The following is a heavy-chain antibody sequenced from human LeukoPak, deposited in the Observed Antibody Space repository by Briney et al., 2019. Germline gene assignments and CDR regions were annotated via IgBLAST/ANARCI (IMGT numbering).Heavy chain of an antibody. CDR3: ARETMAHAFDI. J-gene: IGHJ3*02. CDR2: IYYSGST. D-gene: IGHD4/OR15-4a*01. V-gene: IGHV4-59*01. Sequence: SETLSLTCTVSGGSISSYYWSWIRQPPGKGLEWIGYIYYSGSTNYSPSLKSRVTISVDTSKNQFSLKLSSVTAADTAVYYCARETMAHAFDIWGQGTMVTVSS. CDR1: GGSISSYY.